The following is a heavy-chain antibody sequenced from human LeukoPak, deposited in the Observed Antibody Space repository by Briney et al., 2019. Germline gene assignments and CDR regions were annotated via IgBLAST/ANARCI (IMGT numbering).Heavy chain of an antibody. V-gene: IGHV4-30-4*01. CDR1: GGSISSGDYY. Sequence: SQTLSLTCTVSGGSISSGDYYWSWIRQPPGKGLEWIGYIYYSGSTYYNPSLKSRVTISVDTSKNQFSLKLSSVTAADTAVYYCARVFPDLRYFDRGAFDIWGQGTMVTVSS. J-gene: IGHJ3*02. CDR2: IYYSGST. CDR3: ARVFPDLRYFDRGAFDI. D-gene: IGHD3-9*01.